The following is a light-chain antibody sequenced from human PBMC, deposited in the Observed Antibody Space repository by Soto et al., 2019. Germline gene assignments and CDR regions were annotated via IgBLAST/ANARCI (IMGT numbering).Light chain of an antibody. J-gene: IGLJ2*01. Sequence: QSVLTQPASVSGSPGQSITVSCTGTSADLGTYNLVSWFQQHPGKAPKLVIYEGSKRPSGVSHRFSGSKSGTTASLTISGLQAEDEADYYCCSYSGRGTTCVVFGGGTKVTVL. CDR2: EGS. V-gene: IGLV2-23*01. CDR3: CSYSGRGTTCVV. CDR1: SADLGTYNL.